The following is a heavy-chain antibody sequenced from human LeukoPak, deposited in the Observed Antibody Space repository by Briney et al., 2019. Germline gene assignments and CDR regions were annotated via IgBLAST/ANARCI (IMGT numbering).Heavy chain of an antibody. V-gene: IGHV4-4*02. CDR1: GGSISSSNW. CDR2: IYHSGST. Sequence: PSGTLSLTCAVSGGSISSSNWWSWVRQPPGKGLEWIGEIYHSGSTNYNPSLKIRVTISVDKSKNQFSLKLSSVTAADTAVYYCARDLYGSGTRRLPFDYWGQGTLVTVSS. J-gene: IGHJ4*02. D-gene: IGHD3-10*01. CDR3: ARDLYGSGTRRLPFDY.